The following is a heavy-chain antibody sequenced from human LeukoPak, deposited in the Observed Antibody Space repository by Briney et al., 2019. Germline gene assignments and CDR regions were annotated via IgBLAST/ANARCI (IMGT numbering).Heavy chain of an antibody. V-gene: IGHV4-59*08. CDR3: ARHGEQQLVRRWFDS. CDR1: GGSISSYY. Sequence: PSETLSLTCTVSGGSISSYYWSWIRQPPGKGLEWIGYMYYSGSPNYNPSLKSRVTISVDRSTNQLSLKLSSVTAADTAVYYCARHGEQQLVRRWFDSWGQGTLVTASS. J-gene: IGHJ5*01. CDR2: MYYSGSP. D-gene: IGHD6-13*01.